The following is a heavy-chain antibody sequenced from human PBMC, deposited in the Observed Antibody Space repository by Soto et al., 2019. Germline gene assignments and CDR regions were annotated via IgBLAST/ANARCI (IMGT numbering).Heavy chain of an antibody. CDR1: GFTFSGFW. V-gene: IGHV3-74*01. Sequence: EVQLVESGGGSVQPGGSLRLSCASSGFTFSGFWMHWVRQGPGMGLVWVSGIKSDGTNTAYADYVRGRFTISRDNDKDTLYLPMNSLRAEDTAVYYCVRDGWAVAENWGQGTLVTVSS. CDR3: VRDGWAVAEN. J-gene: IGHJ4*02. D-gene: IGHD6-19*01. CDR2: IKSDGTNT.